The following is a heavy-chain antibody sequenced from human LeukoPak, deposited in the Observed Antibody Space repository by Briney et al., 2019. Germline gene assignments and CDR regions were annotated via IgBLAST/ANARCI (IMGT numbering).Heavy chain of an antibody. CDR3: ARGSYDSRRRNDAFDI. J-gene: IGHJ3*02. CDR2: INPSGGST. D-gene: IGHD3-22*01. CDR1: GYTFTSYY. V-gene: IGHV1-46*01. Sequence: ASVKVSCKASGYTFTSYYMHWVRQAPGQGLEWMGIINPSGGSTSYAQKFQGRVTMTRDTSTSTVYMELSSLRSEDTAVYYCARGSYDSRRRNDAFDIWGQGTMVTVSS.